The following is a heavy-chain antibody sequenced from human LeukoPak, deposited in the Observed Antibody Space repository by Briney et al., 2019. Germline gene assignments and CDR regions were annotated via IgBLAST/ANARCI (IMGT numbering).Heavy chain of an antibody. CDR2: ISCDGRNK. Sequence: GRSLRLSCEASGLTFSSYGMHWVRQAPGKGLEWVADISCDGRNKFYADSVKGRFTISRDNSKNTLYLQTNSLRAEDTAVYYCARVWSSRKAFDIWGQGTMVTVSS. V-gene: IGHV3-30*03. CDR3: ARVWSSRKAFDI. J-gene: IGHJ3*02. CDR1: GLTFSSYG. D-gene: IGHD3-16*01.